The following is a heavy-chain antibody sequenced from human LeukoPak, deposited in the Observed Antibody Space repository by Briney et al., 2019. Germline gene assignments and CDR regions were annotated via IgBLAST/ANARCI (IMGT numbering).Heavy chain of an antibody. J-gene: IGHJ2*01. CDR1: GGTFSSYA. CDR2: IIPIFGTA. Sequence: SVKVSCKASGGTFSSYAISWVRQAPGQGLEWMGGIIPIFGTANYAQKLQGRVTMTTDASTSTAYMELRSLRSDDTAVYYCARGGTVTRSWYFDLWGRGTLVTVSS. CDR3: ARGGTVTRSWYFDL. D-gene: IGHD4-17*01. V-gene: IGHV1-69*05.